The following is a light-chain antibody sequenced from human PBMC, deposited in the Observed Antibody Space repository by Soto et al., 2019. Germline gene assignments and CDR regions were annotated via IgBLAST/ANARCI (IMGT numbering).Light chain of an antibody. CDR1: SSDVGGYNY. V-gene: IGLV2-14*01. CDR3: QSYDSTLSARYV. CDR2: DVS. J-gene: IGLJ1*01. Sequence: QSALTQPASVSGSPGQSITISCTGTSSDVGGYNYVSWYQQHPGKAPKLMIYDVSNRPSGVSNRFSGSKSGNTAALTISGLQAEDEAAYYCQSYDSTLSARYVFGTGTTLTVL.